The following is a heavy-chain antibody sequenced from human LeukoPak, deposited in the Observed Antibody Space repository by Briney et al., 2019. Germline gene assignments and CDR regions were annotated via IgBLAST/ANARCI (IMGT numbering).Heavy chain of an antibody. D-gene: IGHD3-10*01. CDR2: IYYSGST. V-gene: IGHV4-59*01. CDR1: GGSISSYY. J-gene: IGHJ3*02. CDR3: ARVDGPEIDAFDI. Sequence: SETLSLTCTVSGGSISSYYWSWIRQPPGKGLEWIGYIYYSGSTNYNPSLKSRVTISVDTSKNQFSLKLSSVTAADTAVYYCARVDGPEIDAFDIWGQGTMVTVSS.